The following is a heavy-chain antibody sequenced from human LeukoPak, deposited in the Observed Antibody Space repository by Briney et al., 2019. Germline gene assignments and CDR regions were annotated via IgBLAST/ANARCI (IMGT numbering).Heavy chain of an antibody. V-gene: IGHV3-21*01. CDR1: GFTFSSYS. D-gene: IGHD6-19*01. CDR3: ARGPYSSGWSAGDY. Sequence: GGSLRLSCAASGFTFSSYSMNWVRQAPGKGLEWVSSISSSSSYIYYADSVKGRFTISRGNAKNSLYLQMNSLRAVDTAVYYCARGPYSSGWSAGDYWGQGALVTVSS. J-gene: IGHJ4*02. CDR2: ISSSSSYI.